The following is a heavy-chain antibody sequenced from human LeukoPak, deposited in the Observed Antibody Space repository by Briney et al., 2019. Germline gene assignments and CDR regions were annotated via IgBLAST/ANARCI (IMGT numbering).Heavy chain of an antibody. CDR1: GFTFSSYA. Sequence: GGSLRLSCAASGFTFSSYAMSWVHQAPGKGLEWVSVIYSGGSTYYADSVKGRFTISRDNSKNTLYLQMNSLRAEDTAVYYCARDFLFSYWGQGTLVTVSS. J-gene: IGHJ4*02. V-gene: IGHV3-53*01. CDR3: ARDFLFSY. CDR2: IYSGGST. D-gene: IGHD3-3*01.